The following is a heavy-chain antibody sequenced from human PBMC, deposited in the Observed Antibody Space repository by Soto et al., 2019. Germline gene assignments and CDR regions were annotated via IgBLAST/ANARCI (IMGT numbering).Heavy chain of an antibody. Sequence: PSETLSLTCAVYGGSFSGYYLSWIRQPPGKGLEWIGEINHSGSTNYNPSLKSRVTISVDTSKNQFSLKLSSVTAADTAVYYCARGCMGTVTTVHWGQGTLVTVSS. CDR1: GGSFSGYY. CDR3: ARGCMGTVTTVH. J-gene: IGHJ4*02. D-gene: IGHD4-17*01. V-gene: IGHV4-34*01. CDR2: INHSGST.